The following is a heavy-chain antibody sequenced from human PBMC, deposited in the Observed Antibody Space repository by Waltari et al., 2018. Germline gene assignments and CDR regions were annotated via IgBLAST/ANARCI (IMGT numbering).Heavy chain of an antibody. D-gene: IGHD3-10*01. J-gene: IGHJ4*02. CDR3: AKDGSGFDY. V-gene: IGHV3-30*18. CDR1: GFTFSSYG. CDR2: IWYDGSNK. Sequence: QVQLVESGGGVVQPGRSLRLSCAASGFTFSSYGMHWVRQAPGKGLEWLAVIWYDGSNKYYADSVKGRFTISRDNSKNTLYLQMNSLRAEDTAMYYCAKDGSGFDYWGQGTLVTVSS.